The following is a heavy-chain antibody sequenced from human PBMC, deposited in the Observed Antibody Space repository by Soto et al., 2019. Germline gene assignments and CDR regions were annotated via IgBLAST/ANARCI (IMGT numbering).Heavy chain of an antibody. V-gene: IGHV5-51*01. D-gene: IGHD6-13*01. CDR3: ARHPQRIAAAGRRGGYYYGMDV. Sequence: GESLKISCKGSGYSFTSYWIGWVRQMPGKGLEWMGIIYPGDSDTRYSPSFQGQVTISADKSISTAYLQWSSLKASDTAMYYCARHPQRIAAAGRRGGYYYGMDVWGQGTTVTVSS. CDR2: IYPGDSDT. CDR1: GYSFTSYW. J-gene: IGHJ6*02.